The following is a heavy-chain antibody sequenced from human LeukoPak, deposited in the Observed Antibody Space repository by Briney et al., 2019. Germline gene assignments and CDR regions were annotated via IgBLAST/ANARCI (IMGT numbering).Heavy chain of an antibody. D-gene: IGHD2-2*01. CDR2: ISWNSGSI. J-gene: IGHJ4*02. CDR3: AKGAYCSSTSCYFDY. Sequence: GRSLRLSCAASGFTFDDYAMHWVRQAPGKGLEWVSGISWNSGSIGYADSVKGRFTISRDNAKNSLYLQMNSLRAEDTALYYCAKGAYCSSTSCYFDYWGQGTLVTVSS. CDR1: GFTFDDYA. V-gene: IGHV3-9*01.